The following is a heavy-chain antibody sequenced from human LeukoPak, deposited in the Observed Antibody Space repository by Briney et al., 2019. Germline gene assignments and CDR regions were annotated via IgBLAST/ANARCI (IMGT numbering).Heavy chain of an antibody. J-gene: IGHJ3*02. D-gene: IGHD2/OR15-2a*01. CDR1: GGSISSYY. V-gene: IGHV4-59*01. CDR3: ARFYPNDAFDI. Sequence: SETLSLTCTVSGGSISSYYWSWIRQPPGKGLEWIGYIYYSGSTNYNPSLTSRVTISVDTSKNQFSLKLSSVTAADTAVYYCARFYPNDAFDIWGQGTMVTVSS. CDR2: IYYSGST.